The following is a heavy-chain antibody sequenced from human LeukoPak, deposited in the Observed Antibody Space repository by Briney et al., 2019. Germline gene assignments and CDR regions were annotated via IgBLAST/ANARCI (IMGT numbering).Heavy chain of an antibody. D-gene: IGHD3-22*01. CDR1: GFTFSNYG. CDR2: IRYDGSNK. CDR3: AGRYDSSGYPLH. V-gene: IGHV3-30*02. Sequence: PGGSLRLSCTASGFTFSNYGMHWVRQAPGKGLEWVAFIRYDGSNKYYVDSVKGRFTISRDNSKNTLYLQMNSLRAEDTAVYYCAGRYDSSGYPLHWGQGTLVTVSS. J-gene: IGHJ4*02.